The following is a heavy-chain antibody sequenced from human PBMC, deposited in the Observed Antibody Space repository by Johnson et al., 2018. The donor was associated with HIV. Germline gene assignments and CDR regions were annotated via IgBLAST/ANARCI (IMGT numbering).Heavy chain of an antibody. CDR1: GFAVSNNY. V-gene: IGHV3-53*02. Sequence: VQLVETGGGLIQPGGSLRLSCAVSGFAVSNNYMSWVRQAPGQGLEWVSVIYSSGSAYNADSMKGRFTISRDNSKNTLYLQMNSLRVEDTAVHYCASSSPYSGSYGDAFDIWGQGTLVTVSS. CDR3: ASSSPYSGSYGDAFDI. D-gene: IGHD1-26*01. J-gene: IGHJ3*02. CDR2: IYSSGSA.